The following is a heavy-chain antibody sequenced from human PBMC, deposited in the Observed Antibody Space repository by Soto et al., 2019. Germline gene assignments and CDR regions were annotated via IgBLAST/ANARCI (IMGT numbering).Heavy chain of an antibody. CDR2: LYFNGGT. CDR1: GGPINSPDYY. Sequence: QVQLQESGPGLVKPSQTLSLTCTVSGGPINSPDYYWTWIRQSPGKGLEWIGNLYFNGGTQYNPSHRTSVSLSLDTSKKHFSLKVRAVTAADTAAYYCARGISKYSSWYEPHTWFDAWGPGVLITVSS. CDR3: ARGISKYSSWYEPHTWFDA. D-gene: IGHD6-13*01. J-gene: IGHJ5*02. V-gene: IGHV4-30-4*01.